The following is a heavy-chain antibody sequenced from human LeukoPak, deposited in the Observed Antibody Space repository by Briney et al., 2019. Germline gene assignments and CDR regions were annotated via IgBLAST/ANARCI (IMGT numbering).Heavy chain of an antibody. V-gene: IGHV4-30-2*01. CDR1: GCSISSGGYS. J-gene: IGHJ6*02. CDR3: ARGPAVTTKLNYYYYGMDV. CDR2: SYHSGST. D-gene: IGHD4-17*01. Sequence: PSQTLSLTCAVSGCSISSGGYSWSWIRQPPGKGLEWIGYSYHSGSTYYNPSLKSRVTISLDRSKNQVSLKLSSVTTADTAVYYCARGPAVTTKLNYYYYGMDVWGQGTTVTVSS.